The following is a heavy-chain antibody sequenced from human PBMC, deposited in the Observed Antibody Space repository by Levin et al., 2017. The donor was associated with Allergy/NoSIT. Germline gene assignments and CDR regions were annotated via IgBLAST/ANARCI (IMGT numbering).Heavy chain of an antibody. CDR3: SKSLGGGNSAAGFDH. D-gene: IGHD4-23*01. CDR1: GFNFSRYC. V-gene: IGHV3-33*06. Sequence: PGGSLRLSCEASGFNFSRYCMQWVRQAPGKGLEWVAAIWYDGSTKYYGDSVKGRFTISRDNSKNTLYLQMDSLRVGDTAVYFCSKSLGGGNSAAGFDHWGQGTLVTVSS. J-gene: IGHJ4*02. CDR2: IWYDGSTK.